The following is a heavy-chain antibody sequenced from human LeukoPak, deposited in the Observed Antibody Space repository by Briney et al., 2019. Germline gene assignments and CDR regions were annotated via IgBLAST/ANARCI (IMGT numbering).Heavy chain of an antibody. D-gene: IGHD3-3*01. J-gene: IGHJ6*03. CDR2: IYYSGST. Sequence: PSETLSLTCTVSGGSISSYYWSWIRQPPGKGLEWIGCIYYSGSTNYNPSLKSRVTISVDTSKNQFSLKLSSVTAADTAVYYCARYVNYDFWSGYPNYYYYYMDVWGKGTTVTVSS. V-gene: IGHV4-59*01. CDR1: GGSISSYY. CDR3: ARYVNYDFWSGYPNYYYYYMDV.